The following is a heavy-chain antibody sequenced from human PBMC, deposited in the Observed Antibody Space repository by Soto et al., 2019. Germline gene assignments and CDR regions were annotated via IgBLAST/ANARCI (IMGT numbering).Heavy chain of an antibody. CDR3: ARESDPTYYYDSSGYPGY. Sequence: GGSLRLSCAASGFTFSSYGMHWVRQAPGKGLEWVAVIWYDGSNKYYADSVKGRFTISRDNSKNTLYLQMNSLRAEDTAVYYCARESDPTYYYDSSGYPGYWGQGTLVTAS. V-gene: IGHV3-33*01. D-gene: IGHD3-22*01. CDR1: GFTFSSYG. CDR2: IWYDGSNK. J-gene: IGHJ4*02.